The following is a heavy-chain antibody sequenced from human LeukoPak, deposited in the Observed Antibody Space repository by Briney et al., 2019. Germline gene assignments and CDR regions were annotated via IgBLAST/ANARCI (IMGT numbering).Heavy chain of an antibody. Sequence: SETLSLTCTVSGGSISSSSYYWGWIRQPPGTGLEWIGSIYYSGSTYYNPSLKSRVTISVDTSKNQFSLKLSSVTAADTAVYYCARSDNSDSLDAFDIWGQGTMVTVSS. CDR1: GGSISSSSYY. V-gene: IGHV4-39*01. D-gene: IGHD4-11*01. CDR2: IYYSGST. CDR3: ARSDNSDSLDAFDI. J-gene: IGHJ3*02.